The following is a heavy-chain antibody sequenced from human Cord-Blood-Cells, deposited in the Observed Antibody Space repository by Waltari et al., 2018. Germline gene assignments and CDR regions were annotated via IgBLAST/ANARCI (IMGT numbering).Heavy chain of an antibody. CDR2: RNPNSGGT. D-gene: IGHD7-27*01. V-gene: IGHV1-2*04. Sequence: QVQLVQSGAEVKKPGASVKVSCKASGYTFTGYYMHWVRQAPGKGLEWMGWRNPNSGGTNYAQKFQGWVTMTRDTSISTAYMELSRLRSDDTAVYYCARGAAGESYWYFDLWGRGTLVTVSS. J-gene: IGHJ2*01. CDR1: GYTFTGYY. CDR3: ARGAAGESYWYFDL.